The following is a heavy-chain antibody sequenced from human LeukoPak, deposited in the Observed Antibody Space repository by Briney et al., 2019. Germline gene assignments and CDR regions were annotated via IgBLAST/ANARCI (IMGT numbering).Heavy chain of an antibody. D-gene: IGHD1-26*01. V-gene: IGHV3-49*04. CDR1: GFTFGDYA. J-gene: IGHJ4*02. CDR2: IRSKAYGGTT. Sequence: GGTLRLSCTASGFTFGDYAMSWVRQAPGKGLEWVGFIRSKAYGGTTEYAASVKGRFTISRDDSKSSAYLQMNSLKTEDTAVYYCTRGEEGYWGQGTVVSVSS. CDR3: TRGEEGY.